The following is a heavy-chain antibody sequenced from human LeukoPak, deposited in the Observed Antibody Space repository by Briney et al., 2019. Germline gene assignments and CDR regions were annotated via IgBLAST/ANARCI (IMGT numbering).Heavy chain of an antibody. Sequence: GGSLRLSCAASDXTFSASTIHWVRQASGKGLEWVGRIRKKVESYATAYGASVKGRFTISRDDSKSMAYLQMNSLKTEDTAVYYCTTDRYCSGGSCYFYFYWGQGTLVTVSS. CDR2: IRKKVESYAT. CDR1: DXTFSAST. J-gene: IGHJ4*02. V-gene: IGHV3-73*01. D-gene: IGHD2-15*01. CDR3: TTDRYCSGGSCYFYFY.